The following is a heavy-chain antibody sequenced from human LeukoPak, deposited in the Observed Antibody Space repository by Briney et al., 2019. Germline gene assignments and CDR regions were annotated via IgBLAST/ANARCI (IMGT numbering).Heavy chain of an antibody. V-gene: IGHV3-21*01. D-gene: IGHD3-10*01. CDR1: GFTFSSYS. J-gene: IGHJ6*02. Sequence: GGSLRLSCAASGFTFSSYSMNWVRQAPGKGLEWVSSISSSSSYIYYADSVKGRFTISRDNAKNSLYLQMNSLRAEDTAVYYCARGHRDYYGSGSHVYYYYYYGMDVWGQGTTVTVSS. CDR2: ISSSSSYI. CDR3: ARGHRDYYGSGSHVYYYYYYGMDV.